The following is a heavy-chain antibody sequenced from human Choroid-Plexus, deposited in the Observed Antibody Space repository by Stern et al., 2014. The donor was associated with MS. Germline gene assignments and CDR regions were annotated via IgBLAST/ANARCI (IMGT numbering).Heavy chain of an antibody. CDR3: ARERFYYDSSGFDY. J-gene: IGHJ4*02. V-gene: IGHV3-21*01. CDR1: GFTFSSYS. D-gene: IGHD3-22*01. CDR2: SSGRSSYI. Sequence: VQLEESGGGLVKPGGSLRLSCAASGFTFSSYSMHWVRQAPGQGLEWVSCSSGRSSYIYYADSGKGRFTISRDNAKKSLYLQMNILRAEDKAVYYCARERFYYDSSGFDYWGQGTLVTVSS.